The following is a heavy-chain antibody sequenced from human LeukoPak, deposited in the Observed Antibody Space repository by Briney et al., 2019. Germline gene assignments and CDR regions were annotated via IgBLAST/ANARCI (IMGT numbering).Heavy chain of an antibody. CDR2: IYYSGST. J-gene: IGHJ4*02. CDR3: ATYLYYFDY. CDR1: GGSISSYY. Sequence: ETLSLTCTVSGGSISSYYWSWIRQPPGKGLEWIGYIYYSGSTNYNPSLKSRVTISVDTSKNQFSLKLSSVTAADTAVYYCATYLYYFDYWGQGTLVTVSS. V-gene: IGHV4-59*01.